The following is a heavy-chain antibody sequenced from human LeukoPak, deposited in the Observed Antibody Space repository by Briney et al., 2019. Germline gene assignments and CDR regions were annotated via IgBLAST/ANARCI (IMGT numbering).Heavy chain of an antibody. D-gene: IGHD3-22*01. Sequence: SETLSLTCTVSGGSISSSSSYRGWIRQPPGKGLEWIGSIYYSGSTYYNPSLKSRVTISVDTSKNQFSLKLSSVTAADTAVYYGARPPYSCDSSGYLSWFDPWGQGTLVTVSS. V-gene: IGHV4-39*01. J-gene: IGHJ5*02. CDR2: IYYSGST. CDR1: GGSISSSSSY. CDR3: ARPPYSCDSSGYLSWFDP.